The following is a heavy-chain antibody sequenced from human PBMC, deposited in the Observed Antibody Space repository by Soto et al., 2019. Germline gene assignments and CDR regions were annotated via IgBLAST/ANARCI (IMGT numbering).Heavy chain of an antibody. J-gene: IGHJ5*02. CDR3: ARGERITIFAVVSNWFDP. Sequence: SQTLSLTCAISGDSVSSNSAAWNWIRQSPSRGLEWLGRTYYRSKWYNDYAVSVKSRITINPDTSKNQFSLQLNSVTPEDTAVYYCARGERITIFAVVSNWFDPWGQGTLVTVSS. D-gene: IGHD3-3*01. V-gene: IGHV6-1*01. CDR2: TYYRSKWYN. CDR1: GDSVSSNSAA.